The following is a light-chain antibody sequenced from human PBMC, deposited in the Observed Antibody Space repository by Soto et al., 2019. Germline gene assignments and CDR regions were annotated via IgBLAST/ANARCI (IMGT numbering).Light chain of an antibody. CDR3: QQYKTYTYT. J-gene: IGKJ2*01. CDR1: QSIDRW. Sequence: DIQMTQSPSTLSASVGDRVTITCRASQSIDRWLAWYQQKPGKAPKLLIYRASSLESGVPSRFSGSGSGTECTVAISSLQPDDFTTYYCQQYKTYTYTFAQGTKLEIK. CDR2: RAS. V-gene: IGKV1-5*03.